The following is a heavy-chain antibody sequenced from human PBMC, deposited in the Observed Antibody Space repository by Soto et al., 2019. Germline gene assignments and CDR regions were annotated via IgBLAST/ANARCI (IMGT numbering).Heavy chain of an antibody. CDR2: IIPIFGTA. D-gene: IGHD2-2*01. CDR3: ARGGMGDIVVVIDAFDI. J-gene: IGHJ3*02. CDR1: GGTFSSYA. V-gene: IGHV1-69*13. Sequence: ASVKVSCKASGGTFSSYAISCVRQAPGQGLEWMGGIIPIFGTANYAQKFQGRVTITADESTSTAYMELSSLRSEDTAVYYCARGGMGDIVVVIDAFDIWGQGTMVTVSS.